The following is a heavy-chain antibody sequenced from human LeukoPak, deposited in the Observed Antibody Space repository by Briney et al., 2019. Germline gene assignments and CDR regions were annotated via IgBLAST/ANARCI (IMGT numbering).Heavy chain of an antibody. D-gene: IGHD3-10*01. CDR2: IIPILGIA. V-gene: IGHV1-69*04. CDR1: GGTFSSYA. Sequence: SVKVSCKASGGTFSSYAISWVRQAPGQGLEWMGRIIPILGIANYAQKFQGRVTITADKSTSTAYMELSSLRSEDTAVYYCAREGITMVRGVIIWGQGTLVTVSS. CDR3: AREGITMVRGVII. J-gene: IGHJ4*02.